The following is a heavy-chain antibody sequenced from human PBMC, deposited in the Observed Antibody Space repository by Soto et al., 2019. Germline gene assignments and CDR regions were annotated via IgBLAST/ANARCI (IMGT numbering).Heavy chain of an antibody. V-gene: IGHV4-39*01. D-gene: IGHD1-1*01. CDR1: GGSISSSSYY. Sequence: SETLSLTCTVSGGSISSSSYYWGWIRQPPGKGLEWIGSIYYSGSTYYNPSLKSRVTISVDTSKNQFSLKLSSVTAADTAVYYCAIHDGWMGTVYYGKDVWGRGTSVTVSS. CDR3: AIHDGWMGTVYYGKDV. CDR2: IYYSGST. J-gene: IGHJ6*02.